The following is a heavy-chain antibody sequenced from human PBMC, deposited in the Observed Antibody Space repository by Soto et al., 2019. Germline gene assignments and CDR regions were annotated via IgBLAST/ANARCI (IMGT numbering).Heavy chain of an antibody. D-gene: IGHD6-19*01. CDR1: GDSVSSNSAA. V-gene: IGHV6-1*01. CDR2: TYYRSKWYN. Sequence: QVRLQQSGPGLVKPSQTLSLTCAISGDSVSSNSAAWNWIRQSPSRGLEWLGRTYYRSKWYNEYALSVKSRIPINPGTTKNQCSLKLNSGTPEDTAVYYCARSSGWFDYWDQGTLVTVSS. CDR3: ARSSGWFDY. J-gene: IGHJ5*01.